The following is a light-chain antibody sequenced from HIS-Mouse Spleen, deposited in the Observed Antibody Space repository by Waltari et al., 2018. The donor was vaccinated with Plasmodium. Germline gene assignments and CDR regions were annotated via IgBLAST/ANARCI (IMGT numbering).Light chain of an antibody. CDR1: ALPKKY. V-gene: IGLV3-10*01. CDR2: EDR. CDR3: YSTDSSGNHRV. Sequence: SYELTQPPSVSVSPGQTARITCSGDALPKKYAYWYQQKSGQAPVLVIYEDRKRPSGIRERFSGASSGTMGTLTISGAQVEDEADYYCYSTDSSGNHRVFGGGTKLTVL. J-gene: IGLJ3*02.